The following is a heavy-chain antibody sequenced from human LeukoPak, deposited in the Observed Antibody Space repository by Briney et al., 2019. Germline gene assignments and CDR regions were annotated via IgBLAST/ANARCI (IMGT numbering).Heavy chain of an antibody. J-gene: IGHJ4*02. V-gene: IGHV1-3*01. Sequence: GASVKVSCKASGYTFTSYAMHWVRQAPGQRLEWMGWINAGNGNTKYSQKFQGRVTITRDTSASTAYMELSSLRSEDTAVYYCAREFRFYCSGGSCPLGYWGQGTLVTVSS. D-gene: IGHD2-15*01. CDR2: INAGNGNT. CDR3: AREFRFYCSGGSCPLGY. CDR1: GYTFTSYA.